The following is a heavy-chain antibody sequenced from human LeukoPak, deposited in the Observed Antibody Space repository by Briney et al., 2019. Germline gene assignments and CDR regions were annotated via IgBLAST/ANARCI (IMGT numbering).Heavy chain of an antibody. Sequence: PGRSLGLSCAASGFTFSSYAMHWVRQAPGKGLEWVAVISYDGSNKYYADSVKGRFTISRDNSKNTLYLQMNSLRAEDTAVYYCAREGSSEWELLRSYDYWGQGTLVTVSS. CDR3: AREGSSEWELLRSYDY. CDR2: ISYDGSNK. J-gene: IGHJ4*02. CDR1: GFTFSSYA. V-gene: IGHV3-30-3*01. D-gene: IGHD1-26*01.